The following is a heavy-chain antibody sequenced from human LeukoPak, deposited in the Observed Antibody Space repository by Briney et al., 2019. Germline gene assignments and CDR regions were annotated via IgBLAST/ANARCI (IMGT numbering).Heavy chain of an antibody. V-gene: IGHV3-23*01. D-gene: IGHD6-13*01. Sequence: GGSLRLSCAVSGFTFNTYAMSWVRQAPGKGLEWVSLISANGGSTYYADAVKGRFTISRDNSKNTMYLQMNSLRAEDTAIYYCAKDLYSSSNDYWGQGTLVTVYS. CDR2: ISANGGST. CDR3: AKDLYSSSNDY. CDR1: GFTFNTYA. J-gene: IGHJ4*02.